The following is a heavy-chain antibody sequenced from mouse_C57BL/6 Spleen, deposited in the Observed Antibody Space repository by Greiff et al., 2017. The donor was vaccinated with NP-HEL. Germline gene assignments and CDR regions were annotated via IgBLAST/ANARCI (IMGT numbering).Heavy chain of an antibody. J-gene: IGHJ1*03. CDR3: ARRGSSPPFDV. CDR1: GYAFSSSW. CDR2: IYPGDGDT. D-gene: IGHD1-1*01. Sequence: QVQLKESGPELVKPGASVKISCKASGYAFSSSWMNWVKQRPGKGLEWIGRIYPGDGDTNYNGKFKGKATLTADKSSSTAYMQLSSLTSEDSAVYFCARRGSSPPFDVWGTGTTVTVSS. V-gene: IGHV1-82*01.